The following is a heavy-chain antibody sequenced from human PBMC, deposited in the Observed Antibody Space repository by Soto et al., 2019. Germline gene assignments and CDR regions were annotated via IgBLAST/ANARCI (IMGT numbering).Heavy chain of an antibody. CDR2: IKSKAAGGTT. J-gene: IGHJ4*01. CDR1: GFTFTDAW. D-gene: IGHD1-1*01. CDR3: TPAAFSSTTAIRFAY. Sequence: EVQLVESGGDLVKPGGSLRLSCAASGFTFTDAWINWVRQAPGKGLEWVGRIKSKAAGGTTDFAEPVKGRFAISRVNSYSMLTLKMNSLKPEDPAFYYCTPAAFSSTTAIRFAYWGHGTLVSFS. V-gene: IGHV3-15*07.